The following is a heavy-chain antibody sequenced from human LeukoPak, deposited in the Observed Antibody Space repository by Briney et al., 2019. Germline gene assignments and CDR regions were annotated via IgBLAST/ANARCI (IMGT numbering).Heavy chain of an antibody. CDR2: INHSGST. D-gene: IGHD6-13*01. CDR3: ASLAAAAFSHDY. J-gene: IGHJ4*02. V-gene: IGHV4-34*01. CDR1: GGSFSGYY. Sequence: SETLSLTCAVYGGSFSGYYWSWIRQPPGKGLEWIGEINHSGSTNYNPSLKSRVTISVDTSKNQLSLKLSSVTAADTAVYYCASLAAAAFSHDYWGQGTLVTVSS.